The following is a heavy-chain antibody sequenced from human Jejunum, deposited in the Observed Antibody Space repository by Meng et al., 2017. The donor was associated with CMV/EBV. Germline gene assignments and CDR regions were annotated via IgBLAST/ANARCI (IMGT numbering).Heavy chain of an antibody. D-gene: IGHD3-3*02. CDR2: MNPSGGYT. CDR1: RYSFTSYY. CDR3: ARRSATSTHFYFDS. Sequence: ARYSFTSYYIHWERLDPRQGIEWMGLMNPSGGYTSYAKKLGDKVTMTADTSTSTIYLDVTRLTSEDTAKYYCARRSATSTHFYFDSWGQGTLVTVSS. J-gene: IGHJ4*02. V-gene: IGHV1-46*01.